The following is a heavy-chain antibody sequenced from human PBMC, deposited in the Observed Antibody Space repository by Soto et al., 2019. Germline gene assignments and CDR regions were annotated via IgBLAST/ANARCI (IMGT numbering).Heavy chain of an antibody. J-gene: IGHJ6*02. D-gene: IGHD2-2*01. CDR2: INAGSGNT. Sequence: QVQLVQSGAEVKKPGASVKVSCKASGYTFTSYAMHWVRQAPGQRLEWMGWINAGSGNTKYSQKFQGRVTITRDTSASTAYMELSSLRSEDTAVYYCARVYCSSTSCSYYYGMDVWGQGTTVTVSS. CDR3: ARVYCSSTSCSYYYGMDV. CDR1: GYTFTSYA. V-gene: IGHV1-3*01.